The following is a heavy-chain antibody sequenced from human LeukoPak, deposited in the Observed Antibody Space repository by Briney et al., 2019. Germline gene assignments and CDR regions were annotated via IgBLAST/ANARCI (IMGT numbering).Heavy chain of an antibody. D-gene: IGHD3-10*01. CDR2: ISGSGGSP. CDR3: AKAGKFGSVRLVYFDF. J-gene: IGHJ4*02. V-gene: IGHV3-23*01. Sequence: PGGSLRPSCAASGFTFSSYAMSWVRQAPGKGLEWVSAISGSGGSPYYADSVRGRFTISRDNSKNTLSLQMNSLRAEDTAVYFCAKAGKFGSVRLVYFDFWGQGTLVTVSS. CDR1: GFTFSSYA.